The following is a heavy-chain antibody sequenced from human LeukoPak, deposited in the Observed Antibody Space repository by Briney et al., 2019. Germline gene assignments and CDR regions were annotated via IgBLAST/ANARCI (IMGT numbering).Heavy chain of an antibody. CDR3: ASLGWTASDFDY. CDR2: IPYDGSKE. Sequence: GGSLRLSCAASGFAFRSYGMHWVRQAPGKGLEWVAFIPYDGSKEYYADSVKGRFTISRDNSKNTLYLQMNSLRAEDTAVYYCASLGWTASDFDYWGQGTLVTISS. J-gene: IGHJ4*02. V-gene: IGHV3-30*02. D-gene: IGHD2-15*01. CDR1: GFAFRSYG.